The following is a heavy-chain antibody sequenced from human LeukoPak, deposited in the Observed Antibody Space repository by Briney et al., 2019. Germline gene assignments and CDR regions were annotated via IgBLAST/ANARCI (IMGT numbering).Heavy chain of an antibody. Sequence: ASVKVSCKVSGYTLTELSMHWVRQAPGKGLEWMGGFDPEDGETSNAQKFQGIVTMTEDTSTDTAYMELSSLRSEDTAVYYCATVSSRMVRGVLSFDYWGQGTLVTVSS. CDR2: FDPEDGET. V-gene: IGHV1-24*01. CDR1: GYTLTELS. CDR3: ATVSSRMVRGVLSFDY. D-gene: IGHD3-10*01. J-gene: IGHJ4*02.